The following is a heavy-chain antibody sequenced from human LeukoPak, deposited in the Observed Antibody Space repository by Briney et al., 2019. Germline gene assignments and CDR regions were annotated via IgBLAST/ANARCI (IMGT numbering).Heavy chain of an antibody. V-gene: IGHV3-48*04. J-gene: IGHJ4*02. CDR3: ARDGPYSGYYFDY. CDR2: ISSSGSTI. CDR1: GLTFSTNS. Sequence: PGGSLRLSCAAAGLTFSTNSMNWVRQAPGKGLEWVSYISSSGSTIYYADSVKGRFTISRDNAKNSLYLQMNSLRAEDTAVYYCARDGPYSGYYFDYWGQGTLVTVSS. D-gene: IGHD6-19*01.